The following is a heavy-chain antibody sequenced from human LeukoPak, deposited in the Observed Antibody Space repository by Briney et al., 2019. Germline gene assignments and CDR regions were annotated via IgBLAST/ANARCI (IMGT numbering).Heavy chain of an antibody. CDR1: GGTFRSYA. J-gene: IGHJ4*02. D-gene: IGHD2-21*02. CDR3: ARFGDYGIDY. CDR2: IIPILGIA. V-gene: IGHV1-69*04. Sequence: GASVKVSCKASGGTFRSYAISWVRQAPGQGLEWMGRIIPILGIANYAQKFQGRVTITADKSTSTAYMELSSLRSEDTAVYYCARFGDYGIDYWGQGTLVTVSS.